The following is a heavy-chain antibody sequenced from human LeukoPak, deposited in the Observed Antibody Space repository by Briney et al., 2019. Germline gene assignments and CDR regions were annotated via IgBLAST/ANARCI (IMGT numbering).Heavy chain of an antibody. CDR1: GGSISSYY. Sequence: SETLSLTCTVSGGSISSYYWSWIRQPPGKGLEWIGYIYYSGSTNYNPSLKSRVTISVDTSKNQFSLKLSSVTAADTAVYYCARDYCSSTSCYTALGYWGQGTLVTVSS. V-gene: IGHV4-59*01. CDR3: ARDYCSSTSCYTALGY. D-gene: IGHD2-2*02. J-gene: IGHJ4*02. CDR2: IYYSGST.